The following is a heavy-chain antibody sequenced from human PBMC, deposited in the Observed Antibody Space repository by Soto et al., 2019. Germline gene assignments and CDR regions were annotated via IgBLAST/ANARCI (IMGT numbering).Heavy chain of an antibody. CDR2: MLQSGSA. CDR3: ARAGYRYGANAFDV. V-gene: IGHV4-30-2*01. CDR1: GVSISTSTYS. J-gene: IGHJ3*01. Sequence: QLQLQESGSGLVKPSQTLSLTCAVSGVSISTSTYSWSWIRQTPGKGVEWIGYMLQSGSAYYNPSLKNRVTISADSSKHQFSLKLTSMTAADTAVYYCARAGYRYGANAFDVWGQVTIVTVSS. D-gene: IGHD5-18*01.